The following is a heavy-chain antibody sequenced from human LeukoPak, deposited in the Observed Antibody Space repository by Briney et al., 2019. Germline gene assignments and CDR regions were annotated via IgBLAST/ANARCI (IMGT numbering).Heavy chain of an antibody. V-gene: IGHV3-23*01. CDR1: GFAFSSYS. J-gene: IGHJ4*02. CDR2: ILVSGGST. D-gene: IGHD3-9*01. Sequence: PGGSRRLAWAASGFAFSSYSMSWDRPAPGKGREWDSSILVSGGSTYYADSGEGRFTIARDDSKNTLYLQMNSLRAEDTAVYYCAKVGVTSPVLRYFDWLLLAGGGFDYWGQGTLVTVSS. CDR3: AKVGVTSPVLRYFDWLLLAGGGFDY.